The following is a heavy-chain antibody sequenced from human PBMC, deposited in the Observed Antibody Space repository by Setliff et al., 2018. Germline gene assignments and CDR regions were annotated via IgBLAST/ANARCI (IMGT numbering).Heavy chain of an antibody. Sequence: VASVKVSCKASGFTFTSSAVQWVRQARGQRLEWIGWIVVGSGNTGYAQKFQGRVTMTRNTSISTAYMELSSLRSEDTAVYYCARGSMITFGGVIDPDDYWGQGTLVTVSS. CDR1: GFTFTSSA. CDR2: IVVGSGNT. D-gene: IGHD3-16*02. J-gene: IGHJ4*02. CDR3: ARGSMITFGGVIDPDDY. V-gene: IGHV1-58*01.